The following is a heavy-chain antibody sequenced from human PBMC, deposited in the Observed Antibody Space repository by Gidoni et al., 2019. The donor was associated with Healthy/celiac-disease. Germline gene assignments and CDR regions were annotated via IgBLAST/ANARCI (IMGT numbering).Heavy chain of an antibody. CDR2: INHSGST. CDR1: GGSFSGYY. Sequence: QAHLQPWGAGLLKPSLPLSLTSPVYGGSFSGYYWSWIRQPPGKGLEWIGEINHSGSTNYNPSLKSRVTISVDTSKNQFSLKLSSVTAADTAVYYCARGVYYNPWGQGTLVTVSS. D-gene: IGHD2-8*01. CDR3: ARGVYYNP. J-gene: IGHJ5*02. V-gene: IGHV4-34*01.